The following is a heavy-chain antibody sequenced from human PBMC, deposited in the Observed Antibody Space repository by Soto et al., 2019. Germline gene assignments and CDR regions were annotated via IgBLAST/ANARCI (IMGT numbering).Heavy chain of an antibody. CDR1: GFTFSSYS. CDR3: ARDSGSGSYYNDYYYYGMDV. D-gene: IGHD3-10*01. V-gene: IGHV3-21*01. CDR2: ISSSSSSYI. Sequence: PGGSLRLSCAASGFTFSSYSMNWVRQSPGKGLEWVSSISSSSSSYIYYADSVKGRFTISRDNAKNSLYLQMNSLRAEDTAVYYCARDSGSGSYYNDYYYYGMDVWGQGTTVTVSS. J-gene: IGHJ6*02.